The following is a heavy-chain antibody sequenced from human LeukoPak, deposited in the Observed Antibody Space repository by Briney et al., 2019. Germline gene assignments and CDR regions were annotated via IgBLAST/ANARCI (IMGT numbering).Heavy chain of an antibody. V-gene: IGHV4-34*01. CDR2: INHSGST. Sequence: SETLSLTCAVYGGSFSGYYWSWIRQPPGKGLEWIGEINHSGSTNYNPSLKSRVTISVDTSKNQFSLKLSSVTAADTAVYYCARGWKSGYYPYYFDYWGQGTLVTVSP. J-gene: IGHJ4*02. CDR3: ARGWKSGYYPYYFDY. CDR1: GGSFSGYY. D-gene: IGHD3-3*01.